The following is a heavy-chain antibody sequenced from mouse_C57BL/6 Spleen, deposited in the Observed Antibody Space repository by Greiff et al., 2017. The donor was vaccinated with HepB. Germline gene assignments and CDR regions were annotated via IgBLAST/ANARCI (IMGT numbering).Heavy chain of an antibody. V-gene: IGHV1-64*01. CDR1: GYTFTSYW. D-gene: IGHD1-1*01. Sequence: QVQLQQPGAELVKPGASVKLSCKASGYTFTSYWMHWVKQRPGQGLEWIGMIHPNSGSTNYNEKFKSKATLTVDKSSSTAYMQRSSLTSEDSAVYYSARRADGSSYDWYFDVWGTGTTVTVSS. CDR3: ARRADGSSYDWYFDV. CDR2: IHPNSGST. J-gene: IGHJ1*03.